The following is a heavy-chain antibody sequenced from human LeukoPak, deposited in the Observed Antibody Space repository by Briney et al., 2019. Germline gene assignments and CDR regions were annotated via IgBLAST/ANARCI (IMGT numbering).Heavy chain of an antibody. D-gene: IGHD3-22*01. Sequence: GASVKVSCKASGGTFSSYAISWVRQAPGQGLEWMGGIIPIFGTANYAQKFQGRVTITADESTSTAYMELSSLRSEDTAVYYCAHTTGGYYDSSGFHQNWFDPWGRGTLVTVSS. CDR3: AHTTGGYYDSSGFHQNWFDP. J-gene: IGHJ5*02. CDR2: IIPIFGTA. V-gene: IGHV1-69*13. CDR1: GGTFSSYA.